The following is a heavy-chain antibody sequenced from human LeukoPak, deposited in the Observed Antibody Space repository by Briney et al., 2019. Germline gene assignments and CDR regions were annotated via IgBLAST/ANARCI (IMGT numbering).Heavy chain of an antibody. CDR1: GGAFSNYG. V-gene: IGHV1-18*01. Sequence: ASAKVSCKASGGAFSNYGISWVRQAPGQGLGWVGWIRGDNGNTNYAQKLQGRVTMTTDTSTSTAYMELRSLGSDETAVYYCARVDLLTGYYFFDYWGQGTLVTVSS. CDR3: ARVDLLTGYYFFDY. CDR2: IRGDNGNT. D-gene: IGHD3-9*01. J-gene: IGHJ4*02.